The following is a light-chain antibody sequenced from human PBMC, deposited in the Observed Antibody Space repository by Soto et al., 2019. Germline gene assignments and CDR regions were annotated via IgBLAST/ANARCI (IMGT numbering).Light chain of an antibody. Sequence: EIVLTQSPGTLSFSPGERATLSCRASQSVTSCYLAWYQQKPGQAPRLLIYGASSRATGIPYRFSGSGSGTDFTLTISRLEPEDFAVYYCQQYGSSSGTFGQGTKVEIK. J-gene: IGKJ1*01. CDR1: QSVTSCY. V-gene: IGKV3-20*01. CDR3: QQYGSSSGT. CDR2: GAS.